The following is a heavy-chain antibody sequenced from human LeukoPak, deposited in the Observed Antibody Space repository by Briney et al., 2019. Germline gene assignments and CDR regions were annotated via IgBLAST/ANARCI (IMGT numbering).Heavy chain of an antibody. J-gene: IGHJ6*03. D-gene: IGHD1-26*01. CDR3: AKDGGSYYYYYMDV. CDR2: ITYDGSNE. Sequence: GGSLRLSCAASGFISSSYGMHWVRQAPGKGLEWVALITYDGSNEFYADSVKGRLTISRDNSRNTLYLQMNSLRVEDTAVYYCAKDGGSYYYYYMDVWGRGTTVTVSS. CDR1: GFISSSYG. V-gene: IGHV3-33*05.